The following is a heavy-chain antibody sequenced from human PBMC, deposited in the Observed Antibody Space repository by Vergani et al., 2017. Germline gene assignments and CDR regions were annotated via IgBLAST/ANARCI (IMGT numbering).Heavy chain of an antibody. CDR2: IIPIFGTA. D-gene: IGHD3-10*01. J-gene: IGHJ1*01. Sequence: QVQLVQSGAELKKPGSSVKVSCKAPGGTFSSYAIRWVRQAPGQGLEWMGGIIPIFGTANYAQKFQGRVTITADESTSTAYMGLRSLRSGATAVYYCARVSGSYSTNTAYWGEGTLVTVSS. CDR1: GGTFSSYA. CDR3: ARVSGSYSTNTAY. V-gene: IGHV1-69*01.